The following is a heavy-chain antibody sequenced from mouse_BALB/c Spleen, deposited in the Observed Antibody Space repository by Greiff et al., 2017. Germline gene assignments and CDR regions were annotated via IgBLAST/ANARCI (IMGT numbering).Heavy chain of an antibody. V-gene: IGHV3-8*02. J-gene: IGHJ1*01. CDR3: AIPGSSDWYFDV. CDR2: ISYSGST. Sequence: EVQLVESGPSLVKPSQTLSLTCSVTGDSITSGYWNWIRKFPGNKLEYMGYISYSGSTYYNPSLKSRISITRDTSKNQYYLQLNSVTTEDTATYYCAIPGSSDWYFDVWGAGTTVTVSS. D-gene: IGHD1-1*01. CDR1: GDSITSGY.